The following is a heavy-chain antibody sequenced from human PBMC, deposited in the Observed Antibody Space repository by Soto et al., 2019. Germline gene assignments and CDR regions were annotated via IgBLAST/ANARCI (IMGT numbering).Heavy chain of an antibody. Sequence: GASVKVSCKASGDTFTSYDINWVRQATGQGLEWMGWMNPNSGKTGYAQKFQGRLTMTSITSMSTAYMEVSSLRSEDTAVYYCARGPLWRLDCWGQGTLVTVSS. CDR1: GDTFTSYD. V-gene: IGHV1-8*01. CDR3: ARGPLWRLDC. D-gene: IGHD3-16*01. CDR2: MNPNSGKT. J-gene: IGHJ4*02.